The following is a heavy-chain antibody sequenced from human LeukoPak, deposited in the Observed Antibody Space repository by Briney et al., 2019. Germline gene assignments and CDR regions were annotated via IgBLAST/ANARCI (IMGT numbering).Heavy chain of an antibody. CDR1: GYTLTNYA. Sequence: GASVKVSCKASGYTLTNYAIHWVRQAPGQRLEWMGWFNSDTGNTEYSQKFQGRVSITRDTSANTAYMELNRLRPEDTAVFYCVRGSPNKSGWTLDYWGQGTLVTVSS. J-gene: IGHJ4*02. D-gene: IGHD6-19*01. CDR2: FNSDTGNT. V-gene: IGHV1-3*01. CDR3: VRGSPNKSGWTLDY.